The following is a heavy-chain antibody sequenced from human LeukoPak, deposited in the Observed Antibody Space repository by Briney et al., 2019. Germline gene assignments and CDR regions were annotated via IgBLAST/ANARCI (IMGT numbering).Heavy chain of an antibody. CDR2: INPNSGGT. J-gene: IGHJ5*02. CDR1: GYTFTGYY. CDR3: ARARWTYPSRGGCFDP. V-gene: IGHV1-2*02. D-gene: IGHD2-15*01. Sequence: GASVKVSCKASGYTFTGYYMHWVRQAPGQGLEWMGWINPNSGGTNYAQKFQGRVTISVDTSKKQFSLKLSSVTAADTAVYYCARARWTYPSRGGCFDPWGQGTLVTVSS.